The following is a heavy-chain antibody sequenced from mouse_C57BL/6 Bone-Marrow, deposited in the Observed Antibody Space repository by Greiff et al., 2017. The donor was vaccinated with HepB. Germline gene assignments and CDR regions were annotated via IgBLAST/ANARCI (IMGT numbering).Heavy chain of an antibody. Sequence: EVKLMESGGGLVQSGRSLRLSCATSGFTFSDFYMEWVRQAPGKGLEWIAASRNKANDYTTEYSASVKGRFIVSRDTSQSILYLQMNALRAEDTAIYYCAREGYYGFDYWGQGTTLTVSS. CDR2: SRNKANDYTT. D-gene: IGHD1-1*01. CDR1: GFTFSDFY. V-gene: IGHV7-1*01. CDR3: AREGYYGFDY. J-gene: IGHJ2*01.